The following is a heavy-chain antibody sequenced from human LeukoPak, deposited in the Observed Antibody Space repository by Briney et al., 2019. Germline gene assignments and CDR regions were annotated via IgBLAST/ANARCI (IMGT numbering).Heavy chain of an antibody. D-gene: IGHD3-10*01. CDR3: ARHYYGSGSYWQPDY. Sequence: SETLSLTCTVSGGSISSSSYYWGWIRQPPGKGLEWIGSIYYSGSTYYNPSLKSRVTISVDTSKNQFSLKLSSVTAADTAVYYCARHYYGSGSYWQPDYWGQGTLVTVSS. V-gene: IGHV4-39*07. CDR2: IYYSGST. CDR1: GGSISSSSYY. J-gene: IGHJ4*02.